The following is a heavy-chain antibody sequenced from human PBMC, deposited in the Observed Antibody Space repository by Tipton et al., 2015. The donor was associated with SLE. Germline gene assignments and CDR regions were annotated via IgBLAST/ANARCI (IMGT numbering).Heavy chain of an antibody. V-gene: IGHV3-9*01. D-gene: IGHD6-13*01. Sequence: SLRLSCVVYGFTFDDYAMHWFRQAPGKGLEWVSGISWNGGSTVYSDSVKGRFHISRDNAKNSLYLQLNSLRAEDTAVYYCARTEKGSSWYPNAYWGQGTLVTVSS. CDR1: GFTFDDYA. J-gene: IGHJ4*02. CDR3: ARTEKGSSWYPNAY. CDR2: ISWNGGST.